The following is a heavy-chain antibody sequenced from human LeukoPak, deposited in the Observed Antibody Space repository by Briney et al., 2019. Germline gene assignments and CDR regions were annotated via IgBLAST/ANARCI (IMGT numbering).Heavy chain of an antibody. Sequence: PSETLSLTCTVSGGSISSYYWSWIRQPPGKGLEWIGYIYYSGSTNYNPYLKSRVTISVDTSKNQFSLKLSSVTAADTAVYYCARLPKVGATILDYWGQGTLVTVSS. CDR2: IYYSGST. J-gene: IGHJ4*02. V-gene: IGHV4-59*08. D-gene: IGHD1-26*01. CDR3: ARLPKVGATILDY. CDR1: GGSISSYY.